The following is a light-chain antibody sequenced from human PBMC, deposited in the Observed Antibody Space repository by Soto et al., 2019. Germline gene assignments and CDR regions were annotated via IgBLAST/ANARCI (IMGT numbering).Light chain of an antibody. V-gene: IGLV2-14*01. CDR3: TSCTGSSCLVG. Sequence: QSALTQPASVSGSPGQSITISCTGTSSDVGGYDYVSWYQQHPGKAPKLMIYYVSNRPSGVSNRFSGSKSGNTASLTISGLQADDEADYYCTSCTGSSCLVGFGTGTKLTVL. J-gene: IGLJ1*01. CDR2: YVS. CDR1: SSDVGGYDY.